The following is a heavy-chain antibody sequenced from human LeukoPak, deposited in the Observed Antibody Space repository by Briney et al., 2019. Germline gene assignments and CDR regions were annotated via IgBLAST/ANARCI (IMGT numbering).Heavy chain of an antibody. J-gene: IGHJ4*02. CDR3: ARGYSANSGSFDY. Sequence: PGGSLRLSCAASGFTFSDYGMHWVRQAPGKGLEWVAVIWYDGSNKYYADSVKGRLTISRDNSKNTVYLQVNSLGAEDTAVYYCARGYSANSGSFDYWGQGILVTVSS. D-gene: IGHD4/OR15-4a*01. V-gene: IGHV3-33*01. CDR2: IWYDGSNK. CDR1: GFTFSDYG.